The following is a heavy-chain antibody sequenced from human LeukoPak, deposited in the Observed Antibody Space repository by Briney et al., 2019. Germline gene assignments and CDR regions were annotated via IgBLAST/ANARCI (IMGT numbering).Heavy chain of an antibody. J-gene: IGHJ4*02. CDR3: ARHGSGDLWYPFDY. CDR2: MYYSGST. D-gene: IGHD3-16*01. Sequence: SETLSTLCTISCGYINSKSYFWGWIRHTPGKGLDWIGSMYYSGSTYYAHSVKSRVPISADTSKNQFYLKLSSVNAADTAVYYCARHGSGDLWYPFDYWGQGSLVTVAP. V-gene: IGHV4-39*01. CDR1: CGYINSKSYF.